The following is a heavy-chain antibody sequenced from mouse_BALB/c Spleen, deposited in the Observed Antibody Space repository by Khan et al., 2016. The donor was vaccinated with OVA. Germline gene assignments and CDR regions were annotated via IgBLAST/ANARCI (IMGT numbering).Heavy chain of an antibody. CDR3: TRRGWVTRYGMDY. J-gene: IGHJ4*01. V-gene: IGHV9-3-1*01. D-gene: IGHD2-13*01. CDR2: ISTYTGEP. Sequence: QIQLVQSGPELKKPGETVKISCKASGYTFSNFGMTWVKQAPGKGLKWMGWISTYTGEPTYADAFKGRFAFSLETSASTAYLQINTFKNDVTAIYVCTRRGWVTRYGMDYWGQGTSVTVSS. CDR1: GYTFSNFG.